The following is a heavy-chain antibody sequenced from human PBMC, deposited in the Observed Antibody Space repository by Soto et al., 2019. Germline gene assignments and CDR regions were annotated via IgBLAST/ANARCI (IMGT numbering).Heavy chain of an antibody. J-gene: IGHJ6*02. Sequence: QVQLVQSGAEVKKPGASVKVSCKASGYTFTSYGISWVRQAPGQGLEWMGWISAYNGNTNYAQKLPGRVTMTTDTSTSTAYMELRSLRSDDTAVYYCAREGYCSSTSCYEYYYYGMDVWGQGTTVTVSS. D-gene: IGHD2-2*01. V-gene: IGHV1-18*04. CDR3: AREGYCSSTSCYEYYYYGMDV. CDR1: GYTFTSYG. CDR2: ISAYNGNT.